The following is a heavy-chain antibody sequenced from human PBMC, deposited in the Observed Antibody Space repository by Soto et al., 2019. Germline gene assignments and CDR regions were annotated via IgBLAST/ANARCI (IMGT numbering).Heavy chain of an antibody. Sequence: ASVKVSCKASGYTLTSYGISWVRQAPGQGLEWMGWISAYNGNTNYAQKLQGRGTMTTDTSTSTAYMELRSLRSDDTAVYYCARVPWGSGGSCYCMDIWGQGTTVTVS. CDR3: ARVPWGSGGSCYCMDI. J-gene: IGHJ6*02. D-gene: IGHD2-15*01. CDR2: ISAYNGNT. V-gene: IGHV1-18*01. CDR1: GYTLTSYG.